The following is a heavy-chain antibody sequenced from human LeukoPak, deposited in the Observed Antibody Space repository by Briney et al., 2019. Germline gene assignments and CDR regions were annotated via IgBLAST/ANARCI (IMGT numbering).Heavy chain of an antibody. CDR1: GFTLSSYA. CDR2: ISYDGSNK. J-gene: IGHJ4*02. Sequence: GRSLTLSCAASGFTLSSYAMHWVRQAPGKGLEWVAVISYDGSNKYYADSVKGRFTISRDNSKNTLYLQMNSLRAEDTAVYYCAREPFDYWGQGTLVTVSS. V-gene: IGHV3-30*01. CDR3: AREPFDY.